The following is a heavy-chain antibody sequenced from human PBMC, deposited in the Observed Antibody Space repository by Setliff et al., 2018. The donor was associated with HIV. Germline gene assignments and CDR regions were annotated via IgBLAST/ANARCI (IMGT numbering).Heavy chain of an antibody. V-gene: IGHV3-23*01. J-gene: IGHJ4*02. CDR3: AKSSNYYDSSGLHYFDY. CDR1: GFTFSDCS. D-gene: IGHD3-22*01. CDR2: ISDSGGTT. Sequence: GGSLRLSCAASGFTFSDCSMSWVRQAPGKGLEWVSAISDSGGTTYFADSVKGRFTISRDNSKNTLYLQMNSLRAEDTAVYYCAKSSNYYDSSGLHYFDYWGQGTLVTVSS.